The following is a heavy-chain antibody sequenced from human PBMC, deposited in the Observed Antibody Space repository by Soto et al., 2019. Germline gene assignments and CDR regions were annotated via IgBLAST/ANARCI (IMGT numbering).Heavy chain of an antibody. V-gene: IGHV4-39*01. CDR2: IYYSGST. Sequence: QLQLQESGPGLVKPSETLSLTCTVSGGSISSSSYYWGWIRQPPGKGLEWIGSIYYSGSTYYNPSLKSRVTISVDTSKNQFSLKLSSVTAADTAVYYCARLPVVPAAMRKRKPGIAVAENWFDPWGQGTLVTVSS. CDR1: GGSISSSSYY. D-gene: IGHD2-2*01. J-gene: IGHJ5*02. CDR3: ARLPVVPAAMRKRKPGIAVAENWFDP.